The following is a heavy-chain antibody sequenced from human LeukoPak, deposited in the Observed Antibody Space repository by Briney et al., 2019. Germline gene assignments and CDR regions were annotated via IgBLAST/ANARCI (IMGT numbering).Heavy chain of an antibody. CDR2: IYHSGST. CDR1: GGSIGGGGYS. CDR3: ARDRGGSGSYYPYFDY. J-gene: IGHJ4*02. D-gene: IGHD3-10*01. V-gene: IGHV4-30-2*01. Sequence: SQTLSLTCAVSGGSIGGGGYSWSWIRQPPGKGLEWIGYIYHSGSTYYNPSLKSRVTISVDRSKNQFSLKLSSVTAADTAVYYCARDRGGSGSYYPYFDYWGQGTLVTVSS.